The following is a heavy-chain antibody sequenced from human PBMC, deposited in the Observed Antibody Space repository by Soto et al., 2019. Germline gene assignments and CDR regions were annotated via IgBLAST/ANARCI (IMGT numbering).Heavy chain of an antibody. CDR1: GDSICSYY. CDR3: ASRPTAIAADHFDY. D-gene: IGHD6-13*01. Sequence: SVTLSLPCTVSGDSICSYYSACTRQPPGKGLEWIGYIYYSGSTNYNPSLKSRVTISVDTSKNQFSLKLSSVTAADTAVYYCASRPTAIAADHFDYWGQGTLVTLSS. J-gene: IGHJ4*02. V-gene: IGHV4-59*12. CDR2: IYYSGST.